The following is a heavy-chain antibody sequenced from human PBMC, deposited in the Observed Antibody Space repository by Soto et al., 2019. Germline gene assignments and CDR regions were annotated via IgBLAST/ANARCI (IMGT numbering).Heavy chain of an antibody. D-gene: IGHD1-26*01. CDR2: IIPIFGTA. CDR1: GGTFSSYA. Sequence: GASVKVSCKASGGTFSSYAISWVRQAPGQGLEWMGGIIPIFGTANYAQKFQGRVTMTTDASTSTAYMELRSLRSEDTAVYYCAKWELPNGRNYWGQGTLVTVSS. J-gene: IGHJ4*02. V-gene: IGHV1-69*05. CDR3: AKWELPNGRNY.